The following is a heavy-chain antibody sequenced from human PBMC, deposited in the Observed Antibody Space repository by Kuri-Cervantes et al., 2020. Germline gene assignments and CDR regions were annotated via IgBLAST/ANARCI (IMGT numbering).Heavy chain of an antibody. D-gene: IGHD4-17*01. J-gene: IGHJ5*02. CDR2: IIPIFGTA. CDR1: GGTFSSYA. Sequence: SVKVSCKASGGTFSSYAISWVRQAPGQGLEWMGGIIPIFGTANYAQKFQGRVTITADKSTSTAYMELSSLRSEDTAVYYCATGGDYGDRKGWFDPWGQGTLVTVSS. CDR3: ATGGDYGDRKGWFDP. V-gene: IGHV1-69*06.